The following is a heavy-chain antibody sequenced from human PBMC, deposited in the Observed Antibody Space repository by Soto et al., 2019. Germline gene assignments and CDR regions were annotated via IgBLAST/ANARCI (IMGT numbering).Heavy chain of an antibody. D-gene: IGHD3-16*02. J-gene: IGHJ3*02. V-gene: IGHV6-1*01. CDR1: GDSVSSNSAA. CDR2: TYYRSKWYN. Sequence: PSQTLSLTCAISGDSVSSNSAAWNWIRQSPSRGLEWLGRTYYRSKWYNDYAVSVKSRITINPDTSKNQFSLQLNSVTPEDTAVYYCARDELGHMITFGGVIVTRPNDAFDIWGQGTMVTVSS. CDR3: ARDELGHMITFGGVIVTRPNDAFDI.